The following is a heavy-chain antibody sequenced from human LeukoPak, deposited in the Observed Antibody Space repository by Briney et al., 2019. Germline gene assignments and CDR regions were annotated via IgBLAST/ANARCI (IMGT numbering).Heavy chain of an antibody. J-gene: IGHJ6*02. V-gene: IGHV1-18*01. CDR2: IWAYNGNT. Sequence: VSVKVSCTASGYTFTSYCISWVRQAPGQGLEWMGLIWAYNGNTNYAQKLRGRVTMTTDTSTGTAYMELRSLRSDDTAVYYCSRDFGGGYCSSTSCYGDGMDVWGQGTTVTVSS. D-gene: IGHD2-2*01. CDR3: SRDFGGGYCSSTSCYGDGMDV. CDR1: GYTFTSYC.